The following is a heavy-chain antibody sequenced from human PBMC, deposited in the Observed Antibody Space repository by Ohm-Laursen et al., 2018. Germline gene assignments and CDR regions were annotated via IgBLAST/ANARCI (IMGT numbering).Heavy chain of an antibody. Sequence: GSLRLSCAASGFTFSDYFMSWIRQAPGKGLDWVSYISSSGTTIFYVDSVKGRFTISRDNSKNSLYLQMNSLRAEDTAVYYCARFYRDAFDIWGQGTMVTVSS. CDR2: ISSSGTTI. V-gene: IGHV3-11*04. CDR1: GFTFSDYF. CDR3: ARFYRDAFDI. J-gene: IGHJ3*02.